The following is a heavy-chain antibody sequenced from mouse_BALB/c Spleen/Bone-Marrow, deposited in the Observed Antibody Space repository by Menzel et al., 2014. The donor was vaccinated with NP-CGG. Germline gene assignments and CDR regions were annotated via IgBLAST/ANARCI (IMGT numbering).Heavy chain of an antibody. J-gene: IGHJ3*01. Sequence: QVQLQHPGPELVKPGASVKISCRASGYAFSSSWMNWVKQRPGQGLEWIGRIYPGDGDTNYNGKFKGKATLTADKSSSTAYMQLSSLTSVDSAVYFCARTYGSSYFVYWGQGTLVTVSA. D-gene: IGHD1-1*01. CDR2: IYPGDGDT. V-gene: IGHV1-82*01. CDR1: GYAFSSSW. CDR3: ARTYGSSYFVY.